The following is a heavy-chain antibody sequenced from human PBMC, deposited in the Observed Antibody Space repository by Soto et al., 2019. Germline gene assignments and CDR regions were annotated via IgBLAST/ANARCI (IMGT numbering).Heavy chain of an antibody. D-gene: IGHD3-3*01. Sequence: PGGSLRLSCAASGFTFSSYGRHWVRQAPGKGLEWVAVISYDGSNKYYADSVKGRFTISRDNSKNTLYLQMNSLRAEDTAVYYCAKDARPDYDFWSGFFDYWGQGTLVTVSS. V-gene: IGHV3-30*18. CDR2: ISYDGSNK. CDR1: GFTFSSYG. CDR3: AKDARPDYDFWSGFFDY. J-gene: IGHJ4*02.